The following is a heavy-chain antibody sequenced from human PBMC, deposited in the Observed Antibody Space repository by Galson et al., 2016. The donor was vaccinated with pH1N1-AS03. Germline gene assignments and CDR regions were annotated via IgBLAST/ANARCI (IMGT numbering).Heavy chain of an antibody. V-gene: IGHV3-30*02. CDR1: GYSFSSYG. J-gene: IGHJ6*02. CDR3: AKDHSNSYGMDV. D-gene: IGHD4-11*01. Sequence: SLRLSCAASGYSFSSYGMHWARQAPGKGLEWVAFIPHDGNNKNYSDTVKGRFTISRDNSKNTVYLQMNSLRAEDTAVYYCAKDHSNSYGMDVWGQGTTVTVSS. CDR2: IPHDGNNK.